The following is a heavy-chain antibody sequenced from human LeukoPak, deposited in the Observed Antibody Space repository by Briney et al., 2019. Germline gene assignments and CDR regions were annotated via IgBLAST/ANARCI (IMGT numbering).Heavy chain of an antibody. CDR1: GDSIGSSSDY. V-gene: IGHV4-39*01. CDR3: TRLDY. J-gene: IGHJ4*02. Sequence: PSETLSLTCTVSGDSIGSSSDYWGWVRQPPGKGLEWIGSFYYGGSTYYNPSLKSRVTISVDTSKNQFSLGLSSVTASDTAIYYCTRLDYWGRGTLVTVSS. CDR2: FYYGGST.